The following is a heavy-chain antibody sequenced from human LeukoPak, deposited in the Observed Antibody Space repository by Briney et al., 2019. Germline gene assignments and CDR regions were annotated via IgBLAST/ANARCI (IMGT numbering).Heavy chain of an antibody. CDR2: ISAYNGNT. Sequence: ASVTVSCKASGYTFTSYGISWVRQAPRQGLEWMGWISAYNGNTNYAQKLQGRVTMTTDTSTSTAYMELRSLRSDDTAVYYCARDMQQLVLAYYYYGMDVWGQGTTVTVSS. D-gene: IGHD6-13*01. CDR1: GYTFTSYG. CDR3: ARDMQQLVLAYYYYGMDV. V-gene: IGHV1-18*01. J-gene: IGHJ6*02.